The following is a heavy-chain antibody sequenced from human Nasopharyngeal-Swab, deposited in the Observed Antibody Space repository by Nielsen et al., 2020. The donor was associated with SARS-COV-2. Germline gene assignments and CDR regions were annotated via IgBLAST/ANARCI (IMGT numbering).Heavy chain of an antibody. D-gene: IGHD3-22*01. CDR2: IWYDGSNK. Sequence: GESLKISCAASGFTFSSYEMNWVRQAPGKGLEWVAVIWYDGSNKYYADSVKGRFTISRDNSKNTLYLQMNSLRAEDTAVYYCARNVYYYDARTLDYWGQGTLVTVSS. CDR3: ARNVYYYDARTLDY. V-gene: IGHV3-33*08. J-gene: IGHJ4*02. CDR1: GFTFSSYE.